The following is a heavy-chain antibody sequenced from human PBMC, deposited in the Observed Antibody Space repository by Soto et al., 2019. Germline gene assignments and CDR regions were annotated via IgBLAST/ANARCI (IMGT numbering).Heavy chain of an antibody. CDR2: IYYAGST. Sequence: SETLSLTCTVSGGSISSTDHYWGWIRQPPGKGLEWLGSIYYAGSTFHNLSLKRRATISVDTPRNQFSLRLSSVTASDTAVYYCARLVFHCLRGSCDDYNFYGLDVWGQGTTVTVSS. J-gene: IGHJ6*02. CDR3: ARLVFHCLRGSCDDYNFYGLDV. CDR1: GGSISSTDHY. V-gene: IGHV4-39*01. D-gene: IGHD2-15*01.